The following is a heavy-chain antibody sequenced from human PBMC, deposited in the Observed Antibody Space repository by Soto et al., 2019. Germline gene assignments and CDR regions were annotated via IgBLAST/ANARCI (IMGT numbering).Heavy chain of an antibody. CDR3: ARDLDSRPVFLDY. D-gene: IGHD3-22*01. J-gene: IGHJ4*02. V-gene: IGHV3-33*01. CDR2: IWYDESNR. CDR1: GFTFSNYV. Sequence: PGGSLRLSCAASGFTFSNYVMHWVRQAPGKGLEWVAVIWYDESNRYYADSVKGRFTISRDNSRNTLFLQMNSLRAEDTAVYYCARDLDSRPVFLDYWGQGTLVTVSS.